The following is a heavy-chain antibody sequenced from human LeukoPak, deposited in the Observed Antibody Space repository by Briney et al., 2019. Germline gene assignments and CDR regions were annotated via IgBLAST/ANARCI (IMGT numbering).Heavy chain of an antibody. D-gene: IGHD1-26*01. J-gene: IGHJ4*02. CDR3: ARQGAMAPLDY. CDR2: IYPGDSDT. Sequence: GESLKISCKGSGYSFATYWIGWVRQMPGKGLEWMGIIYPGDSDTRYSPSFQGQVTISADKSINTAYLQWSSLRGSDTAIYYCARQGAMAPLDYWGQGTLVTVSS. CDR1: GYSFATYW. V-gene: IGHV5-51*01.